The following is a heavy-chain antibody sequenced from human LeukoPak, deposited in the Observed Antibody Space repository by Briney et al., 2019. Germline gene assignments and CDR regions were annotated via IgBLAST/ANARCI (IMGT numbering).Heavy chain of an antibody. CDR2: IIPTLGIA. CDR3: ARAAGIGSYYNDY. Sequence: GASVKVSCKASGGTFSSYAISWVRQAPGQGLEWMGRIIPTLGIANYAQKFQGRVTITADKSTSTAYMELSSLRSEDTAVYYCARAAGIGSYYNDYWGQGTLVTVSS. D-gene: IGHD1-26*01. V-gene: IGHV1-69*04. J-gene: IGHJ4*02. CDR1: GGTFSSYA.